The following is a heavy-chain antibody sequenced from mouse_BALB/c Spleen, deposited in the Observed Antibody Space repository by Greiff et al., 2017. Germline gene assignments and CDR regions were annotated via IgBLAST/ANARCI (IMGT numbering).Heavy chain of an antibody. CDR2: INPYNDGT. J-gene: IGHJ1*01. D-gene: IGHD1-1*01. V-gene: IGHV1-14*01. Sequence: EVKLQESGPELVKPGASVKMSCKASGYTFTSYVMHWVKQKPGQGLEWIGYINPYNDGTKYNEKFKGKATLTSDKSSSTAYMELSSLTSEDSAVYYCARYEYYGSSYGYWYFDVWGAGTTVTVSS. CDR3: ARYEYYGSSYGYWYFDV. CDR1: GYTFTSYV.